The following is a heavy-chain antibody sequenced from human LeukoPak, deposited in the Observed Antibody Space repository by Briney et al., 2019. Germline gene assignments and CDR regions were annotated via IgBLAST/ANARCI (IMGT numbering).Heavy chain of an antibody. V-gene: IGHV3-20*04. Sequence: GGSLRLSCAASGFTFNDYGMSWVRQAPGKGLEWVSGINWNGGSTGYADSVKGRFTISRDNAKNSLYLQMNSLRAEDTALYYCARGPYYETSGYFYYWGQGTLVTVSS. D-gene: IGHD3-22*01. CDR2: INWNGGST. J-gene: IGHJ4*02. CDR3: ARGPYYETSGYFYY. CDR1: GFTFNDYG.